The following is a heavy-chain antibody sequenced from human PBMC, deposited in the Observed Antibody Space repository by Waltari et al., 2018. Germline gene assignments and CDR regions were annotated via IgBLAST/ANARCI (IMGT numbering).Heavy chain of an antibody. CDR2: ILASINRA. D-gene: IGHD2-21*01. V-gene: IGHV1-18*04. J-gene: IGHJ4*02. CDR3: ARAPYRVLSISQYYFDA. Sequence: QVQLVQSGAEVTKPGASVEVSCRTSGYTFNNFGVAWVRQAPGQGLEWMGWILASINRAYTAQRFQGRLTMTALTSTSTAYMELKSLTSDDTATYFCARAPYRVLSISQYYFDAWGQGTLVTVSS. CDR1: GYTFNNFG.